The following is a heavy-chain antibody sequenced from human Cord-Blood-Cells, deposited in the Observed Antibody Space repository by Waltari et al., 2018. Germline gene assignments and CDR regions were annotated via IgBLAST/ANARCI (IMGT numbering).Heavy chain of an antibody. J-gene: IGHJ4*02. Sequence: QVQLVQSGAEVKKPGSSVKVSCKASGGTFSSYAISWVRQAPGQGLEWMGGIIPSLGIANYAQKCQGRVTITADESTSTAYMELSSLRSEDTAVYYCARDPPATYCGGDCYSDYWGQGTLVTVSS. CDR2: IIPSLGIA. V-gene: IGHV1-69*04. CDR1: GGTFSSYA. D-gene: IGHD2-21*02. CDR3: ARDPPATYCGGDCYSDY.